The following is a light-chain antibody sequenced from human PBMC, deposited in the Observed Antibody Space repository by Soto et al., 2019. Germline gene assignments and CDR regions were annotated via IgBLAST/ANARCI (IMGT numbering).Light chain of an antibody. V-gene: IGKV3-20*01. J-gene: IGKJ2*01. Sequence: EIVLTQSPGTLSLSPGERATLSCRASQSVSSSYLAWYQQKPGQAPRVLIHGASSRATGIPDRFSGSGSGTDFTLTISRLEPEDFAVYFCQQYGNTPPNAFGQGTKVEIK. CDR2: GAS. CDR3: QQYGNTPPNA. CDR1: QSVSSSY.